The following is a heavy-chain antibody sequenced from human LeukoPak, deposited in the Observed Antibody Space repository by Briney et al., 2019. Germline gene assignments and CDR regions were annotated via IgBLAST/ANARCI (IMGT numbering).Heavy chain of an antibody. CDR2: INPSGGST. J-gene: IGHJ4*02. V-gene: IGHV1-46*01. CDR3: ARGGAPPYSSSWYEVEY. CDR1: GYTFTSYY. Sequence: ASVKVSCKASGYTFTSYYMHWVRQAPGQGLEWMGIINPSGGSTSYAQKFQGRVTMTRDMSTSTVYMELSSLRSEDTAVYYCARGGAPPYSSSWYEVEYWGQGTLVTVYS. D-gene: IGHD6-13*01.